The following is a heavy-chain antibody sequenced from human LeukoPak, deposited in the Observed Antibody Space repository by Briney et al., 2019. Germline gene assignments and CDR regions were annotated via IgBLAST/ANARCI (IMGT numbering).Heavy chain of an antibody. Sequence: QPGGSLRLPCAASGFTFNTYWMHWARQAPGKGRVWVARVHREGTTTAYADSVKGRFTISRDHAKNTLYLQMTNLRAEDTAVYYCARDSDWILFDYWGRGTLVTVSS. V-gene: IGHV3-74*03. J-gene: IGHJ4*02. CDR1: GFTFNTYW. D-gene: IGHD3/OR15-3a*01. CDR3: ARDSDWILFDY. CDR2: VHREGTTT.